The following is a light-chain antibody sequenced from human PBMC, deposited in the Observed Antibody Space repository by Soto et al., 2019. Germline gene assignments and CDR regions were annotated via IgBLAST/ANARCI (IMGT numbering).Light chain of an antibody. Sequence: DIPMTQSPSSVSASVGDRVTITCRASQRGGAWIVWYQQKSGNAPKSLIYGTSFLQSGVPSRVSGSGYGTEFNLTISSLQHEDFATYYCQQDTSFPPVQAFGGGTKVDNK. V-gene: IGKV1-12*01. CDR2: GTS. CDR1: QRGGAW. CDR3: QQDTSFPPVQA. J-gene: IGKJ4*01.